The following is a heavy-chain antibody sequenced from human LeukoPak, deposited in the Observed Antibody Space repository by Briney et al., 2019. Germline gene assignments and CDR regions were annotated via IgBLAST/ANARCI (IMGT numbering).Heavy chain of an antibody. CDR3: ARDISRIGGSP. D-gene: IGHD1-26*01. Sequence: AGGSLRLSCAASGFTFSNAWMNWVRQAPGRGLEWVSSISSSSSYIYYADSVKGRFTISRDSAKNSLYLQMNSLRAEDTAVYYCARDISRIGGSPWGQGTLVTVSS. CDR1: GFTFSNAW. J-gene: IGHJ5*02. CDR2: ISSSSSYI. V-gene: IGHV3-21*01.